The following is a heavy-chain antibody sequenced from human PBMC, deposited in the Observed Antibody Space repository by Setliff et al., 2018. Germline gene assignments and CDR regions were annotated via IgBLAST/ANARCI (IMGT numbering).Heavy chain of an antibody. Sequence: SETLSLTCTVSGGSVNSHYWSWIRQPPGKGLEWIGFIFYSGDTNYDPSLKSRVTMSVDTSKNQFSLKLSSVTAADTAVYYCARGGTYRYFDYWGQGTLVTVSS. J-gene: IGHJ4*02. CDR2: IFYSGDT. CDR1: GGSVNSHY. V-gene: IGHV4-59*02. CDR3: ARGGTYRYFDY.